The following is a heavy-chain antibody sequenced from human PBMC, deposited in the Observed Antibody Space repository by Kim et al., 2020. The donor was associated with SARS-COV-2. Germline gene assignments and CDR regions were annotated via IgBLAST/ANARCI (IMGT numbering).Heavy chain of an antibody. Sequence: YNPALTSRDTISGDTSKNQLSLKLSSVTAADTAVYYSARVGYSYGYGFDYWGQGSLVTVS. V-gene: IGHV4-59*01. D-gene: IGHD5-18*01. J-gene: IGHJ4*02. CDR3: ARVGYSYGYGFDY.